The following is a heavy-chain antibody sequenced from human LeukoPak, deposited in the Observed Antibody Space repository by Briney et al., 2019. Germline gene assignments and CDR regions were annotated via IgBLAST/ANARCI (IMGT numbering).Heavy chain of an antibody. CDR1: GITFSNAW. CDR2: IKSKTDGGTT. V-gene: IGHV3-15*01. J-gene: IGHJ6*04. Sequence: GGSLRLSCAASGITFSNAWMSWVRQAPGKGLEWVGRIKSKTDGGTTDYAAPVKGRFTISRDDSKNTLYLQMNSLKTEDTAVYYCTTDPGQQLAKRGYYYYGMDVWGKGTTVTVSS. D-gene: IGHD6-13*01. CDR3: TTDPGQQLAKRGYYYYGMDV.